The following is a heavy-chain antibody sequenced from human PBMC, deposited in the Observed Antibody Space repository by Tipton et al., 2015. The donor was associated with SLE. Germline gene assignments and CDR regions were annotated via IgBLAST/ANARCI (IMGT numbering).Heavy chain of an antibody. Sequence: TLSLTCTVSGGSISSSSYYWGWLRQPPGKGLEWIGSIYYSGSTYSNPSLKSRVTISVDTSKNQFPLKLSSVTAADTAVYYCARDQTPYYDVWSGYPWADDFDYWGQGTLVTVSS. CDR3: ARDQTPYYDVWSGYPWADDFDY. V-gene: IGHV4-39*06. CDR1: GGSISSSSYY. J-gene: IGHJ4*02. D-gene: IGHD3-3*01. CDR2: IYYSGST.